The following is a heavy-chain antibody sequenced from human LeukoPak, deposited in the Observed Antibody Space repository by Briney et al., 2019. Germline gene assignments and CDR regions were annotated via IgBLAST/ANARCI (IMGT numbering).Heavy chain of an antibody. D-gene: IGHD2-21*01. CDR1: GYTLTSYG. Sequence: ASVKVSCKASGYTLTSYGISWVRQAPGQGLEWMGWISANNGNTNYAQNLQGRVTMTTDTSTSTAYMDLRSLRSDDTAVYYCARDNPTMTHGLLLHWGQGTLVTVSS. CDR3: ARDNPTMTHGLLLH. J-gene: IGHJ4*02. CDR2: ISANNGNT. V-gene: IGHV1-18*01.